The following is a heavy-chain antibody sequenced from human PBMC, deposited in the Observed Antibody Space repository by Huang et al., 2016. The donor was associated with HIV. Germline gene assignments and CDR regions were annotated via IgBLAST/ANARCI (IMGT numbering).Heavy chain of an antibody. Sequence: EVQLVESGGGLVQPGGSLRLSCVASGFTFSSYWMSWVSQAPGKGREWVANIKQDGSEKYYVDSVKGRFTISRDNAKNSLYLQMNSLRAEDTAVYYCARGGTYSGWWQDYWGQGTLVTVSS. CDR3: ARGGTYSGWWQDY. D-gene: IGHD6-19*01. J-gene: IGHJ4*02. V-gene: IGHV3-7*01. CDR2: IKQDGSEK. CDR1: GFTFSSYW.